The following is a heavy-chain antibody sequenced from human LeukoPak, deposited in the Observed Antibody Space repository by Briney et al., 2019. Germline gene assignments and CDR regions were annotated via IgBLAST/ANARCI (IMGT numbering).Heavy chain of an antibody. CDR3: ARTLTRFGEAYDAFDI. Sequence: ASVKVSCKASGYTFTSYDINWVRQAAGQGLEWMGWMNPNSGNTGYAQKFQGRVTMTRNTSISTAYMELRSLRSDDTAVYYCARTLTRFGEAYDAFDIWGQGTMVTVSS. D-gene: IGHD3-10*01. J-gene: IGHJ3*02. V-gene: IGHV1-8*01. CDR1: GYTFTSYD. CDR2: MNPNSGNT.